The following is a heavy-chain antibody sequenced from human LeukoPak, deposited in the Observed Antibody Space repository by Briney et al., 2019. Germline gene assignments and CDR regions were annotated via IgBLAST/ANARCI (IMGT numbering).Heavy chain of an antibody. CDR3: ARELTLTTAFDI. V-gene: IGHV4-4*07. Sequence: SETLSLTCTVSRGSVITYSCSWIRQPAGEGLEWIGRFYTNGSTNYNPSLKTRVTLSIDKSKNHFSLKLSSVTAADTAVYYCARELTLTTAFDIWGQGTVVTVSS. D-gene: IGHD1/OR15-1a*01. J-gene: IGHJ3*02. CDR1: RGSVITYS. CDR2: FYTNGST.